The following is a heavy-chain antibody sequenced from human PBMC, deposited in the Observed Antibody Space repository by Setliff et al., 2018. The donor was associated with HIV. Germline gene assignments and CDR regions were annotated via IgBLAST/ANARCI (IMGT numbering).Heavy chain of an antibody. CDR2: ILDTGSP. J-gene: IGHJ4*02. CDR3: AREDSSYHYFDY. D-gene: IGHD6-6*01. V-gene: IGHV4-59*02. Sequence: SETLSLTCTVSGASVTTHSWSWIRQSPEKGLEWIAFILDTGSPNYSPSFKSRVTISVDTSMNQFSLKLTSVTAADTAVYYCAREDSSYHYFDYWGQGMLVTVSS. CDR1: GASVTTHS.